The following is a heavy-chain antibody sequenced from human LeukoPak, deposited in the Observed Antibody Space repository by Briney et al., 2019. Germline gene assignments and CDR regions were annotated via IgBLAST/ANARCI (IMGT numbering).Heavy chain of an antibody. CDR3: ARVEYDSSGYANDY. Sequence: KSSETLSLTCAVSGGSISSSNWWSWVRQPPGKGLEWIGEIYHSGSTNYNPSLKSRVTISVDKSKNQFSLKLSSVTAADTAVYYCARVEYDSSGYANDYWDQGTLVTVSS. J-gene: IGHJ4*02. CDR2: IYHSGST. V-gene: IGHV4-4*02. D-gene: IGHD3-22*01. CDR1: GGSISSSNW.